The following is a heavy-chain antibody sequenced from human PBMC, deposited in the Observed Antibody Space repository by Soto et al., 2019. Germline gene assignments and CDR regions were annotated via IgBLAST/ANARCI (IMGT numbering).Heavy chain of an antibody. V-gene: IGHV3-23*01. CDR3: AKGMYYDFWSGYYAPGFDP. J-gene: IGHJ5*02. CDR2: ISGSGGST. D-gene: IGHD3-3*01. Sequence: HPGGSLRLSCAASGFTFSSYAMSWVRQAPGKGLEWVSAISGSGGSTYYADSVKGRFTISRDNSKNTLYLQMNSLRAEDTAVYYCAKGMYYDFWSGYYAPGFDPWGQGTLVTVSS. CDR1: GFTFSSYA.